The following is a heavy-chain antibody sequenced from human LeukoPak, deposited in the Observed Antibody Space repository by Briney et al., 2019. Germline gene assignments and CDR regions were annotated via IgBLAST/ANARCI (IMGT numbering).Heavy chain of an antibody. CDR2: ISSSGSTI. CDR1: GFTFSSYA. J-gene: IGHJ4*02. Sequence: GGSLRLSCAASGFTFSSYAMSWIRQAPGKGLEWVSYISSSGSTIYYADSVKGRFTISRDNAKNSLYLQMNSLRAEDTAVYYCASDTMIVSAAFDYWGQGTLVTVSS. V-gene: IGHV3-11*01. D-gene: IGHD3-22*01. CDR3: ASDTMIVSAAFDY.